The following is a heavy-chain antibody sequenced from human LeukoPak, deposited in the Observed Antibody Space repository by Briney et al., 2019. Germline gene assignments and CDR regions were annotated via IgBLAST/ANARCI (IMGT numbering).Heavy chain of an antibody. CDR3: ARVSDYDGYYFDY. J-gene: IGHJ4*02. CDR2: IKQDGSEK. V-gene: IGHV3-7*03. Sequence: GGSLRLSCAASGFTFSSYWMSWVRQAPGKGLEWVANIKQDGSEKYYVDSVKGRFTISRDNAKNSLYLQMNSLRAEDTAVYYCARVSDYDGYYFDYWGQGTLVTVSS. D-gene: IGHD4-23*01. CDR1: GFTFSSYW.